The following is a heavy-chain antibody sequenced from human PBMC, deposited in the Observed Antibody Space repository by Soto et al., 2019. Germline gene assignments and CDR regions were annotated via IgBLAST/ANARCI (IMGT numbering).Heavy chain of an antibody. V-gene: IGHV3-30*18. D-gene: IGHD5-18*01. J-gene: IGHJ4*02. CDR1: GFTFSSYG. CDR3: AKPHRPDTAMVPTGFYFDY. Sequence: PGGSLRLSCAASGFTFSSYGMHWVRQAPGKGLEWVAVISYDGSNKYYADSVKGRFTISRDNSKNTLYLQMNSLRAEDTAVYYCAKPHRPDTAMVPTGFYFDYWGQGTLGTVSS. CDR2: ISYDGSNK.